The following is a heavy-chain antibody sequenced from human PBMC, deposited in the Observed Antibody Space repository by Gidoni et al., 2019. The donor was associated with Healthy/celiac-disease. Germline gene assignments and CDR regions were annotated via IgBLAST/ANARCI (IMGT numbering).Heavy chain of an antibody. V-gene: IGHV3-23*01. CDR3: AKVGYCSGGSCPTGSYYYYYGMDV. CDR2: ISGSGGST. CDR1: GFTFSGCA. Sequence: EVQLLESGGGLVQPGGSLRLSCAAAGFTFSGCAMSWVRQGPGKGLEWVSAISGSGGSTYYADSVKGRFTISRDNSKNTLYLQMNSLRAEDTAVYYCAKVGYCSGGSCPTGSYYYYYGMDVWGQGTTVTVSS. J-gene: IGHJ6*02. D-gene: IGHD2-15*01.